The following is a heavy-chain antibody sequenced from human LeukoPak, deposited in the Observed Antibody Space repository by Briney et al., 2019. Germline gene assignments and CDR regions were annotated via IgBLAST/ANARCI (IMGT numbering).Heavy chain of an antibody. CDR3: FFPGVTGKVY. V-gene: IGHV3-30-3*01. D-gene: IGHD1-1*01. J-gene: IGHJ4*02. CDR1: GFTVSNNY. CDR2: ISSDGSNK. Sequence: PGGSLRLSCAASGFTVSNNYMSWVRQAPGKGLEWVAVISSDGSNKYYADSVKGRFTISRDNSKNTLYLQMNSLRAEDTAVYYCFFPGVTGKVYWGQGTLVTVSS.